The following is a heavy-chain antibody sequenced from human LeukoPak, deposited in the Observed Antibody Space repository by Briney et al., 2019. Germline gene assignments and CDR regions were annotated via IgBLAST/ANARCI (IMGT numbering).Heavy chain of an antibody. J-gene: IGHJ3*02. CDR1: GGTFSSYA. D-gene: IGHD3/OR15-3a*01. V-gene: IGHV1-69*05. CDR2: IIPIFGTA. Sequence: GASVKVSCKASGGTFSSYAISWVRQAPGQRLEWMGGIIPIFGTANYAQKFQGRVTITTDESTSTAYMELSSLRSEDTAVYYCARDGLGFGAFDIWGQGTMVTVSS. CDR3: ARDGLGFGAFDI.